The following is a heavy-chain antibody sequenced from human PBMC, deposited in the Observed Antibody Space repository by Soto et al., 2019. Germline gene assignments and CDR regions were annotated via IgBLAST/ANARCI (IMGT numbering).Heavy chain of an antibody. V-gene: IGHV1-2*02. Sequence: QEQLVQSGADIKKPGASVKVSCKASGHTFSGYYVHWVRQAPGQGLEWMGWVNPNSGGTHYAQKFKARDPRTMDTTLSAINMELRSLSRDDMAVYFCASAYVGDDVTVNTGEFCGLWGQGTLVTVSS. CDR1: GHTFSGYY. CDR3: ASAYVGDDVTVNTGEFCGL. J-gene: IGHJ4*02. CDR2: VNPNSGGT. D-gene: IGHD3-16*01.